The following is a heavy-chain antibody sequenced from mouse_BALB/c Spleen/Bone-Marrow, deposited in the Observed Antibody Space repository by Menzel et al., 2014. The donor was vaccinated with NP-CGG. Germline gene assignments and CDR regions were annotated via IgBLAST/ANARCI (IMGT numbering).Heavy chain of an antibody. J-gene: IGHJ4*01. V-gene: IGHV1S81*02. CDR2: INPSNGRT. Sequence: QVQLKESGAELVKPGASVKVSCKASGYTFTNYWMHWVKQRPGQGLEWIGEINPSNGRTNYNEKFKSKIALTVDKSSSTAYMQLSSLTSEDSAVYYCERWHGNYVGYALDYWGQGTSVTVSS. CDR3: ERWHGNYVGYALDY. D-gene: IGHD2-1*01. CDR1: GYTFTNYW.